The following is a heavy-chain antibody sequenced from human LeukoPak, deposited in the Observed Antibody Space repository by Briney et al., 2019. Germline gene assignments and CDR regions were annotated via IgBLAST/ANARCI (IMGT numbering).Heavy chain of an antibody. CDR3: ARDLWGANHYFDY. J-gene: IGHJ4*02. D-gene: IGHD7-27*01. CDR2: IYYSGST. Sequence: SETLSLTCTVSGGSISSGGYYWSWIRQHPGKGLEWIGYIYYSGSTYYNPSLKSRVTISVDTSKNQFSLKLSSVTAADTAVYYCARDLWGANHYFDYWGQGTLVTVS. V-gene: IGHV4-31*03. CDR1: GGSISSGGYY.